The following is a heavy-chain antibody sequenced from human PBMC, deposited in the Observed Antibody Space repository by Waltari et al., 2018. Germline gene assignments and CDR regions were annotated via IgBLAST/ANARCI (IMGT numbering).Heavy chain of an antibody. D-gene: IGHD3-10*01. CDR3: ARRVSGTGIY. V-gene: IGHV3-48*03. CDR2: ISSSGSTI. CDR1: GFPFSRYD. J-gene: IGHJ4*02. Sequence: EVQLVESGGGLVPPGGSLRLSCDASGFPFSRYDMNWVRQAPGKGLEWVSYISSSGSTIYYADSVKGRFTISRDNAKNSLYLQMNSLRAEDTAVYYCARRVSGTGIYWGQGTLVTVSS.